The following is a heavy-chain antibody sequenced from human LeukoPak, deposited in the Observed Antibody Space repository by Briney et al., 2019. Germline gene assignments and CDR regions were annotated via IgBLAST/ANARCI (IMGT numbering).Heavy chain of an antibody. CDR1: GYTFTSYY. J-gene: IGHJ3*02. CDR3: ARDPVVADDAFDI. D-gene: IGHD3-22*01. Sequence: ASVKVSCKASGYTFTSYYMHWVRQAPGQGLEWMGIINPSGGSTSYAQKFQGRVTMTRDTSTSTVYMELSSLRSEDTAVYYCARDPVVADDAFDIWGQGTMVTVSP. V-gene: IGHV1-46*01. CDR2: INPSGGST.